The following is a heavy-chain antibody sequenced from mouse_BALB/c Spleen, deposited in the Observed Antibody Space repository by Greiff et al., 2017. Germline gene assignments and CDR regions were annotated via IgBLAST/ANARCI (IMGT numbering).Heavy chain of an antibody. CDR3: ARDIKATKGLDY. J-gene: IGHJ3*01. V-gene: IGHV7-3*02. Sequence: EVKLVESGGGLVQPGGSLRLSCATSGFTFTDYYMSWVRQPPGKALEWLGFIRNKANGYTTEYSASVKGRFTISRDNSQSILYLQMNTLRAEDSATYYCARDIKATKGLDYWGQGTLVTVSA. CDR1: GFTFTDYY. CDR2: IRNKANGYTT. D-gene: IGHD3-2*02.